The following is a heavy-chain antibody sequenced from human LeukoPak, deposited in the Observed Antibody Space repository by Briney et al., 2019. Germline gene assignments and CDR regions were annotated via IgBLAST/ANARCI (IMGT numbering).Heavy chain of an antibody. CDR2: INSDGSFT. D-gene: IGHD3-16*01. CDR1: GFTFSSYW. J-gene: IGHJ4*02. V-gene: IGHV3-74*01. Sequence: GGFLRLSCAASGFTFSSYWMHWVRQAPGKGLVWVSRINSDGSFTSYADSVKGRFTISRDNAKNTLYLQMNSLRAEDTAVYYCARARSSVGDDSDYWGQGTLVTVSS. CDR3: ARARSSVGDDSDY.